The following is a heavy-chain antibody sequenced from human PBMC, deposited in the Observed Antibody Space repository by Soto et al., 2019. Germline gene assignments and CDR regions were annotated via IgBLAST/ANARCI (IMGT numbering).Heavy chain of an antibody. V-gene: IGHV3-23*01. J-gene: IGHJ4*02. D-gene: IGHD6-19*01. CDR1: GFTFSSYA. CDR2: ISGSGGST. CDR3: GKDRGRLAVAGTDY. Sequence: GGSLRLSCAASGFTFSSYAMSWVRQAPGKGLEWVSAISGSGGSTYYADSAKGRFTISRDNSKNTLYLQMNSLRAEATAVYYCGKDRGRLAVAGTDYWGQGTLVTVSS.